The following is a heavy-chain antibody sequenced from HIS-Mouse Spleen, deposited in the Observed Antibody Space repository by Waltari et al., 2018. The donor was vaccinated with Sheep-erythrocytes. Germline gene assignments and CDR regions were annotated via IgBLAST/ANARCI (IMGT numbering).Heavy chain of an antibody. V-gene: IGHV4-31*03. Sequence: QVQLQESGPGLVKPSQPLSRTCTVSGGSIRSGGYYWSWIRQHPGKGLEWMGYIYYSGSTYYNPPLKSRVTISVDTSKNQFSLKLSSVTAADTAVYYCARALIITMVRGVTSNWFDPWGQGTLVTVSS. CDR3: ARALIITMVRGVTSNWFDP. J-gene: IGHJ5*02. CDR1: GGSIRSGGYY. CDR2: IYYSGST. D-gene: IGHD3-10*01.